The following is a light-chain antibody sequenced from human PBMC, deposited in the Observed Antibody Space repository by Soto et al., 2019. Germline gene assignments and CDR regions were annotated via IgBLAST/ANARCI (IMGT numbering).Light chain of an antibody. J-gene: IGKJ1*01. CDR3: LQYNSYSQA. V-gene: IGKV1-5*01. CDR2: DAS. Sequence: DIQMTQSPSTLSASVGDRVSMTCRASQSISSWLARYQQKPGKAPKLLIYDASSLESGVPSRFSGSGSGTEITLTISSLQPDDFATYYCLQYNSYSQAFGQGTKVDIK. CDR1: QSISSW.